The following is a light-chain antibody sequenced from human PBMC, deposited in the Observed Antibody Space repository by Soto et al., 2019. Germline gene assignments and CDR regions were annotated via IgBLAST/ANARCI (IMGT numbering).Light chain of an antibody. CDR1: TSNIGDNT. CDR3: ATWDDSLNGPV. V-gene: IGLV1-44*01. J-gene: IGLJ2*01. CDR2: SNN. Sequence: QSVLTQPPSASGTPGQRVAISCSGSTSNIGDNTVHWYQQLPGTAPKLLIYSNNQRPSGVPDRVSGSKSGTSASLAISGLQSEDEADYYCATWDDSLNGPVFGGGTKLTVL.